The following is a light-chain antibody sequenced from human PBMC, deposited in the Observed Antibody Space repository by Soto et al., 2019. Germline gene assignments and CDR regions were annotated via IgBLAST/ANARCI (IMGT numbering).Light chain of an antibody. J-gene: IGLJ2*01. CDR3: SSYAGAVV. CDR2: EGS. Sequence: QSALTQPASVSVSPGQSITLSCTRTSSGVENYNLVSWYQHRPGKAPKLIIYEGSQRPSGVSDRFSGSKSGNTASLTISGLRAEDEADYYCSSYAGAVVFGGGTKLTVL. V-gene: IGLV2-23*01. CDR1: SSGVENYNL.